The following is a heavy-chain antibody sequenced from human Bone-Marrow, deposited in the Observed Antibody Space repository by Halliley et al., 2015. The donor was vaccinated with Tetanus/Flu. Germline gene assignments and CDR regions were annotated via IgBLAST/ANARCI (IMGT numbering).Heavy chain of an antibody. Sequence: GLVWVSRVNTYGSRVDSAASVKGRFTISRDNAKDTLYLQMNSLRAEDTAVYYCARGTGALGSWGQGTLVTVSS. V-gene: IGHV3-74*01. CDR2: VNTYGSRV. D-gene: IGHD7-27*01. J-gene: IGHJ4*02. CDR3: ARGTGALGS.